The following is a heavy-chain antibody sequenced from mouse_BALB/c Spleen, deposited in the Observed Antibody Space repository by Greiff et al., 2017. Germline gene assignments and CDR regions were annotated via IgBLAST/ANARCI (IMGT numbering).Heavy chain of an antibody. D-gene: IGHD4-1*02. V-gene: IGHV3-2*02. CDR2: ISYSGST. CDR3: ARVNFRRGFDY. J-gene: IGHJ2*01. Sequence: EVQLQQSGPGLVKPSQSLSLTCTVTGYSITSDYAWNWIRQFPGNKLEWMGYISYSGSTSYNPSLKSRISITRDTSKNQFFLQLNSVTTEDTATYYCARVNFRRGFDYWGQGTTLTVSS. CDR1: GYSITSDYA.